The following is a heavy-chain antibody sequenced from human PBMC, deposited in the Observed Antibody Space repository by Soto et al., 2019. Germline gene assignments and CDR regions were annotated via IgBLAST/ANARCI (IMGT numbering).Heavy chain of an antibody. J-gene: IGHJ4*02. CDR3: ASVTPYCSSTSCNTKFDY. CDR1: GYTFTSYD. V-gene: IGHV1-8*01. CDR2: MNPNSGNT. D-gene: IGHD2-2*01. Sequence: ASVKVSCKASGYTFTSYDINWVRQATGQGLEWMGWMNPNSGNTGYAQKFQGRVTMTRNTSISTAYMELSSLRSEDTAVYYCASVTPYCSSTSCNTKFDYWGQGTLVTVSS.